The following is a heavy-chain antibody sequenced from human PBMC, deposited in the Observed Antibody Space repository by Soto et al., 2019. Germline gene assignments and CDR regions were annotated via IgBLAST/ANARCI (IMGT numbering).Heavy chain of an antibody. CDR3: VRRESMSITAKDSWFDP. CDR1: GGSISTHY. J-gene: IGHJ5*02. CDR2: IYYSGST. Sequence: SETLSLTCTVSGGSISTHYWNWIRQPPGRGLEWIGHIYYSGSTNYNPSLKSRVTISVDTSKNQFSLELSSVTAADTAVYFCVRRESMSITAKDSWFDPWGQGALVTV. V-gene: IGHV4-59*08. D-gene: IGHD3-10*01.